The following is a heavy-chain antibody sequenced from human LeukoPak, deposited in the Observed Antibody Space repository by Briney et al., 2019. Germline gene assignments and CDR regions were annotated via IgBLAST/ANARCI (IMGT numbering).Heavy chain of an antibody. V-gene: IGHV5-51*01. CDR3: ARLELYYYGSGSYPPPDY. D-gene: IGHD3-10*01. CDR1: GYSFTSYW. CDR2: IYPGDSDT. Sequence: KGGESLKISCKGSGYSFTSYWIGWVRQMPGKGLEWMGIIYPGDSDTRYGPSFQGQVTISADKSISTAYLQWSSLKASDTAMYYCARLELYYYGSGSYPPPDYWGQGTLVTVSS. J-gene: IGHJ4*02.